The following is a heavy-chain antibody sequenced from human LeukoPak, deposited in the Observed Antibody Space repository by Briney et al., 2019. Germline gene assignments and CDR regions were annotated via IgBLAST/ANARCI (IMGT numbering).Heavy chain of an antibody. Sequence: PGGSLRLSCAASGFTFSSYSMTWVRQAPGKGLEWVSSISSSSSYIYYVDSVKGRFTISRDNAKSSLYLQMNRLRAEDTAFYYCARGSSTVSGFDYWGQGTLVTVSS. CDR1: GFTFSSYS. CDR3: ARGSSTVSGFDY. V-gene: IGHV3-21*01. D-gene: IGHD3-10*01. J-gene: IGHJ4*02. CDR2: ISSSSSYI.